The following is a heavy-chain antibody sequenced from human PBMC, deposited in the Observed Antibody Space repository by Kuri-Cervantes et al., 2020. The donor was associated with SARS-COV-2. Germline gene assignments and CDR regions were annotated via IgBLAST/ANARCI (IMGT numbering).Heavy chain of an antibody. D-gene: IGHD3-3*01. CDR3: AREEDFSVDF. CDR1: GGPISSHY. J-gene: IGHJ4*02. Sequence: SETLSLTCTVSGGPISSHYWSRIRQPPGKGLEWIGSISHSGSTFHNPSLKSRVTVSVDTSKNQFSLKLTSVTAADTAVYYCAREEDFSVDFWGQGTLVTVSS. CDR2: ISHSGST. V-gene: IGHV4-38-2*02.